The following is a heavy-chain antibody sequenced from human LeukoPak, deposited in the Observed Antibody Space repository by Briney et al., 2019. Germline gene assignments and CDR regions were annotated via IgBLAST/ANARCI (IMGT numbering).Heavy chain of an antibody. Sequence: SETLSLTCTVSGGSISGYYWSWIRQPPGKGLEWIGYIDDSGSTNYNPSLKSRVTISVDTSKNQFSLKMSSVTAADTAVYYCARGTAMVYWYFDLWGSGTLVTVSS. CDR1: GGSISGYY. D-gene: IGHD5-18*01. V-gene: IGHV4-59*01. CDR3: ARGTAMVYWYFDL. J-gene: IGHJ2*01. CDR2: IDDSGST.